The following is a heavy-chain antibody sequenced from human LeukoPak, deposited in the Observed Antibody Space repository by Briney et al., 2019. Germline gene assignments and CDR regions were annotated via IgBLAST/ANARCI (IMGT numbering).Heavy chain of an antibody. CDR1: GFTFSSYA. CDR3: AKVAKYYYGSETYYFFEH. V-gene: IGHV3-30*04. Sequence: GGSLRLSCAASGFTFSSYAMHWVRQAPGKGLEWVALISYDGSNKNYADSVKGRLTISRDISKNTLYVQMNSLRPEDTAVYYCAKVAKYYYGSETYYFFEHWGQGTPVTASS. CDR2: ISYDGSNK. J-gene: IGHJ4*02. D-gene: IGHD3-10*01.